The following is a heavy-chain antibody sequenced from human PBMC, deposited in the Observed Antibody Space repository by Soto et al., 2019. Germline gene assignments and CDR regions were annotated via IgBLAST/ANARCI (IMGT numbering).Heavy chain of an antibody. CDR3: VFPATADFDY. CDR2: IYHSGTT. V-gene: IGHV4-4*02. Sequence: SETLSLTCVVSGGSISSSNWWSWVRQPPGKGLEWIGEIYHSGTTNYSPSLKSRVIISADMSKNHFSLTLTSVTAADTAVYYCVFPATADFDYWGQGTPVIASS. CDR1: GGSISSSNW. J-gene: IGHJ4*02. D-gene: IGHD6-13*01.